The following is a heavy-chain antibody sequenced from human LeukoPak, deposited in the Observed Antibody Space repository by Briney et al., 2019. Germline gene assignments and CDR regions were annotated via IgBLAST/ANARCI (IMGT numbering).Heavy chain of an antibody. Sequence: SETLSLTCAVYGGSFSGYDWSWIRQPPGKGLEWIGEINHSGSTNNNPSLKSRVTISVDTSKNQFSLKLSSVTAADMAVYYCARPRYNWNSYMDVWGKGTTVTVSS. CDR1: GGSFSGYD. CDR2: INHSGST. CDR3: ARPRYNWNSYMDV. D-gene: IGHD1-20*01. V-gene: IGHV4-34*01. J-gene: IGHJ6*03.